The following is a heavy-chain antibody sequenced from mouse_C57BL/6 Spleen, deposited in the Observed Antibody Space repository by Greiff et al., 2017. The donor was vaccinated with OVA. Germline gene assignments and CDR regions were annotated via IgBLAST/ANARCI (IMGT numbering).Heavy chain of an antibody. J-gene: IGHJ2*01. CDR1: GYAFSSSW. CDR2: IYPGDGDT. CDR3: ARAEGPYFDY. Sequence: VQLQESGPELVKPGASVTISCKASGYAFSSSWMNWVKQRPGQGLEWIGRIYPGDGDTNYNGKFTGKATLTADKSSSTAYMPLSSRTSEGAAVDFCARAEGPYFDYWGQGTTLTVSS. V-gene: IGHV1-82*01. D-gene: IGHD3-3*01.